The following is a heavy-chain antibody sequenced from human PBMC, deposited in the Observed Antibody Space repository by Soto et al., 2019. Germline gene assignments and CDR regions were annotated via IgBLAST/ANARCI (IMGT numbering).Heavy chain of an antibody. D-gene: IGHD1-26*01. Sequence: QAQLQKSGPGLVKPSQTLSLTCTVSGGSISSGDYYWSWIRQPPGKGLEWIGYIYYSGSTDYNPSLKSGVTISGDTSKNHFSLKLSSVTAADTAVYYCARESLGAFDYWGQGTLVTVSS. CDR3: ARESLGAFDY. J-gene: IGHJ4*02. CDR1: GGSISSGDYY. CDR2: IYYSGST. V-gene: IGHV4-30-4*01.